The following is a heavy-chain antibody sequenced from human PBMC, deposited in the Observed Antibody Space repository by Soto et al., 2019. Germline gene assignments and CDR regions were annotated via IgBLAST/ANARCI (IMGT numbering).Heavy chain of an antibody. J-gene: IGHJ5*02. D-gene: IGHD1-26*01. CDR3: ARAPEVAVDGSYYVESLYNWFDP. CDR2: IYHSGST. V-gene: IGHV4-4*02. Sequence: QVQLQESGPGLVKPSGTLSLTCAVSGGSISSSNWWSWVRQPPGKGLEWIGEIYHSGSTNYNPSLKSRVTISVDKSKNQFSLKLSSVTAADTAVYYCARAPEVAVDGSYYVESLYNWFDPWGQGTLVTVSS. CDR1: GGSISSSNW.